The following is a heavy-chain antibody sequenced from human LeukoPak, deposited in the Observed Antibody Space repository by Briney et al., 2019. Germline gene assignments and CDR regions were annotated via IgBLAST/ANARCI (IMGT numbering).Heavy chain of an antibody. J-gene: IGHJ4*02. Sequence: QPGRSLRLSCAASGFTFRSYGMHWVRQAPGKGLEWVAVISRDGSNKYSADSVQGRFTISRDNYKNTLYLQMNSLRAEDTAVYYCAKSLYGSGSYWDPNFDYWGQGTLVTVSS. D-gene: IGHD3-10*01. CDR1: GFTFRSYG. V-gene: IGHV3-30*18. CDR2: ISRDGSNK. CDR3: AKSLYGSGSYWDPNFDY.